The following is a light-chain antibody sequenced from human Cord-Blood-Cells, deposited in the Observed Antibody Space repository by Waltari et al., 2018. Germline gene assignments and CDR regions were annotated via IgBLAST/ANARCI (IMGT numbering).Light chain of an antibody. V-gene: IGKV1-39*01. J-gene: IGKJ3*01. CDR1: ENISSY. Sequence: DIQMTQSPSSLSASVGDRVTITCRASENISSYLNWYQQNPGKAPKLLIYAASSLQSGVPSRFSGSGSGTDFTLTISSLQPEDFATYYCQQSYSTPFTFGPGTKVDIK. CDR3: QQSYSTPFT. CDR2: AAS.